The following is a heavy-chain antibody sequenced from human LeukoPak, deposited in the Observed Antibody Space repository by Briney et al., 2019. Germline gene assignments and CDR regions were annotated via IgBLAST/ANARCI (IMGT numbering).Heavy chain of an antibody. CDR2: ISSSSSYI. CDR1: GFTFSSYS. Sequence: PGGSLGLSCAASGFTFSSYSMNWVRQAPGKGLEWVSSISSSSSYIYYADSVKGRFTISRDNAKNSLYLQMNSLRAEDTAVYYCARVGDGYNNYYYYGMDVWGQGTTVTVSS. D-gene: IGHD5-24*01. CDR3: ARVGDGYNNYYYYGMDV. V-gene: IGHV3-21*01. J-gene: IGHJ6*02.